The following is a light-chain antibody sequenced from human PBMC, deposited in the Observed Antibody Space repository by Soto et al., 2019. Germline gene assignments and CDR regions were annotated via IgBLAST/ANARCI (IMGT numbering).Light chain of an antibody. V-gene: IGLV2-23*01. CDR2: EGS. J-gene: IGLJ3*02. CDR3: CSYAGSSTWV. CDR1: SSDVGSYNL. Sequence: QSALTQPASVSGSPGQSITISCTGTSSDVGSYNLVSWYQQHPGKAPKLMIYEGSKRPSGVSNRFSGSKSGNTASLTISGXXXXXXXDYYCCSYAGSSTWVFGGGTKLT.